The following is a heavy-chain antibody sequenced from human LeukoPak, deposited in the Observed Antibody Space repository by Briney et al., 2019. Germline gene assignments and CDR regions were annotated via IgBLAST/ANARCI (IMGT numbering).Heavy chain of an antibody. CDR2: MNPNSGNT. D-gene: IGHD3-3*01. Sequence: GASVKVSCKASGYTLTSYDINWVRQATGQGLEWMGWMNPNSGNTGYAQKFQGRVTITRNTSISTAYMELSSLRSEDTAVYYCAKDHASITIFGVVLWAVDYWGQGTLVTVSS. CDR3: AKDHASITIFGVVLWAVDY. CDR1: GYTLTSYD. V-gene: IGHV1-8*03. J-gene: IGHJ4*02.